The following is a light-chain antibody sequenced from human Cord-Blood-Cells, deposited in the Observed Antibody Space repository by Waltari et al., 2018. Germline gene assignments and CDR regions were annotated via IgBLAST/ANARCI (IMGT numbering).Light chain of an antibody. CDR2: AAS. CDR3: QQSYSTPWT. Sequence: DIQMTQSPSPLSASVGDRDTTTCRASQSISSYLNWYQQKPGKAPKLLIYAASSLQSGVPERFSGSGSGTDFTLTISSLQPEDFATYYCQQSYSTPWTFGQGTKVEIK. CDR1: QSISSY. J-gene: IGKJ1*01. V-gene: IGKV1-39*01.